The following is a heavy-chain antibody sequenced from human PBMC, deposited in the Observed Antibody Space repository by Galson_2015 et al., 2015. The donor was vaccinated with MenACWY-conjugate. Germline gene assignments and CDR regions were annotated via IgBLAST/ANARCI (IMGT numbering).Heavy chain of an antibody. CDR1: GYTFTSYA. Sequence: SVKVSCKASGYTFTSYAMHWVRQAPGQRLEWMGWINAGNGNTNYSQKFQGRVTITRDTSASTAYMELSSLRSEDTAVYYCAILYDYVWGSYRPELSDAFDIWGQGAMVTVSS. CDR2: INAGNGNT. CDR3: AILYDYVWGSYRPELSDAFDI. J-gene: IGHJ3*02. D-gene: IGHD3-16*02. V-gene: IGHV1-3*01.